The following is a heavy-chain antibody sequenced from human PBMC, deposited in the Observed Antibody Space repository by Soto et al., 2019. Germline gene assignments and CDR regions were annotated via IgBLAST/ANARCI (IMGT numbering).Heavy chain of an antibody. CDR1: GFTFSSYD. Sequence: GVSLRLSCAASGFTFSSYDMHWVRQATGKGLEWVSAIGTAGDTYYPGSVKGRFTISRENAKNSLYLQMNSLRAGDTAVYYCAKDRYSGNGGEFDYWGQGTLVTVSS. D-gene: IGHD1-26*01. J-gene: IGHJ4*02. CDR3: AKDRYSGNGGEFDY. V-gene: IGHV3-13*01. CDR2: IGTAGDT.